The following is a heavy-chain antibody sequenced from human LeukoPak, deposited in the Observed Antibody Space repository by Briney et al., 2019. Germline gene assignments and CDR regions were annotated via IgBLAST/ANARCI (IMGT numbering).Heavy chain of an antibody. V-gene: IGHV1-18*01. CDR2: VSGYTGNT. CDR1: GYTFTTYG. D-gene: IGHD2-2*01. Sequence: GASVKVSCKTSGYTFTTYGVSWVRQAPGQGLEWMGWVSGYTGNTNYAERFQGRVTMTIDTSTSTVYMELTSLRSDDTAMYYCARGEVSASLYYFDFWGQGTLITVS. J-gene: IGHJ4*02. CDR3: ARGEVSASLYYFDF.